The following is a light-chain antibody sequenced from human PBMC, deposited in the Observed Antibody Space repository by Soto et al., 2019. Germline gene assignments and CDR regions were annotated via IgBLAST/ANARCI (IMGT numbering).Light chain of an antibody. CDR1: QSLGSNY. Sequence: ENVLTQSPGTLSLSPGERATLSCRASQSLGSNYLAWYQQKPGHAPRLIIYGTSNRATGIPDRFSGSGSGTDFTLTISRLEPEDFAVYYCQQYGSSWWTFGQGTKVELK. CDR3: QQYGSSWWT. CDR2: GTS. J-gene: IGKJ1*01. V-gene: IGKV3-20*01.